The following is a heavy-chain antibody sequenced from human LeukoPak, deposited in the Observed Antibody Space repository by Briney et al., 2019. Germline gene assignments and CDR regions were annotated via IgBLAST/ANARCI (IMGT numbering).Heavy chain of an antibody. Sequence: PGGSLRLSCAASGFTFSSFSMHWVRQAPGKGLEWLAVILYDGSTQYYADSVRGRFTASRDNSKDTLYLQMTSLRVEDTAVYYCVRVDCRSTSCSPFDYWGQGTLVTVSS. CDR1: GFTFSSFS. CDR3: VRVDCRSTSCSPFDY. J-gene: IGHJ4*02. V-gene: IGHV3-30*04. D-gene: IGHD2-2*01. CDR2: ILYDGSTQ.